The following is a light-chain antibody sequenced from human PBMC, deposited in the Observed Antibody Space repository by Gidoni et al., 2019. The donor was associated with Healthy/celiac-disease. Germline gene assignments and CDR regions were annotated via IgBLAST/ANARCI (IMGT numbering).Light chain of an antibody. Sequence: QSVLTQPPSVSAAPGQRVTISCTGSSSNIGAGYDVHWYQQLPGTAPKLLIYGNSNRPSGVPDRFSGSKSGTSASLAITGLQAEDEADYYFQSYDSSLSGSRVFGGGTKLTVL. CDR2: GNS. CDR1: SSNIGAGYD. CDR3: QSYDSSLSGSRV. J-gene: IGLJ3*02. V-gene: IGLV1-40*01.